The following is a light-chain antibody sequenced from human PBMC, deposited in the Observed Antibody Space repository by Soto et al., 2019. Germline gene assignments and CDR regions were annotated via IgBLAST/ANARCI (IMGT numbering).Light chain of an antibody. CDR2: DVV. J-gene: IGLJ2*01. V-gene: IGLV2-14*03. Sequence: SVLTQPASVSASPGQSITISCTGTSDDVGFYNYVSWYQQHPGKAPKLMIYDVVNRPSGVSNRFSGSKSGNTASLTISGLQAEDEAHYYCTSYTTSSTLAFGGGTKLTVL. CDR3: TSYTTSSTLA. CDR1: SDDVGFYNY.